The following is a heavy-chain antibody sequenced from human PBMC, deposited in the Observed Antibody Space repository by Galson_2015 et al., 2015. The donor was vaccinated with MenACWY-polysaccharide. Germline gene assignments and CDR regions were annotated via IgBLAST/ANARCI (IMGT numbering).Heavy chain of an antibody. CDR3: ARLTGPYSYYFYYMDV. CDR1: GYDFTTYW. J-gene: IGHJ6*03. V-gene: IGHV5-51*01. Sequence: QSGAEVKKPGESLKISCKGSGYDFTTYWIAWVRQMPGKGLEWMGIIYPGDSDSTYSPSFQGQVTFSVDKSITTAYLQWASLKASDTAIYYCARLTGPYSYYFYYMDVWGKGTTVTVSS. D-gene: IGHD3-9*01. CDR2: IYPGDSDS.